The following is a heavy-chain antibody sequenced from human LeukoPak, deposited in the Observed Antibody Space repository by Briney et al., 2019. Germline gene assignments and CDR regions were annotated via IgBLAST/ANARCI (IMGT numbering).Heavy chain of an antibody. D-gene: IGHD2-15*01. CDR3: GRAGSGGQGFDY. Sequence: GGSLRLSCAASGFTFSTYWMTWIRQAPGKGLEWVASISSDGSGKYYMDSVKGRFTISRDNAKNSLFLQMNSLGAEDTAVYHCGRAGSGGQGFDYWGQGTLVTVSS. V-gene: IGHV3-7*01. CDR2: ISSDGSGK. CDR1: GFTFSTYW. J-gene: IGHJ4*02.